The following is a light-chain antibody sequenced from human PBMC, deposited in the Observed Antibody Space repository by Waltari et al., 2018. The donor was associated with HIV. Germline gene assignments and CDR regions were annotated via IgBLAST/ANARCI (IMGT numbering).Light chain of an antibody. CDR1: SSNIGSTI. CDR2: SNK. V-gene: IGLV1-44*01. J-gene: IGLJ3*02. Sequence: QSVLTQPPSASVTPGQRVTIPCSGSSSNIGSTIVNWHQKLPGTAPKRLIYSNKQRPSGVPDRFSRSKSGTSASLAISGLQSEDEADYDCAAWDDSLNGWVFGGGTKLTVL. CDR3: AAWDDSLNGWV.